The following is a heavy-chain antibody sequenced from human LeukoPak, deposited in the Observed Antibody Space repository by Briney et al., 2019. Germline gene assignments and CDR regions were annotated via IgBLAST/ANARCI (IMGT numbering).Heavy chain of an antibody. V-gene: IGHV3-48*03. J-gene: IGHJ5*02. CDR3: ARDVSGSYESGYWFDP. CDR2: ISISGSTI. CDR1: GFTFNSYE. Sequence: GGSLTLSCSASGFTFNSYEMNWVRQAPGKGLEWVSYISISGSTIYYADPVKGRFTISRDNAKNSLYLQMNSLRAEDTAVYYCARDVSGSYESGYWFDPWGEGTLVTVSS. D-gene: IGHD3-16*01.